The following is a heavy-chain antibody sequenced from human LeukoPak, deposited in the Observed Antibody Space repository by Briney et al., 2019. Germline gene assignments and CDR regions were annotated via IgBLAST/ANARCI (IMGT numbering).Heavy chain of an antibody. V-gene: IGHV4-34*01. CDR1: GFPFSDYY. Sequence: GALRLSCAASGFPFSDYYMSLIRPPPGQGLGWVGEINHSGSTNYNPSLKSRVTISVDTSKNQFSLKLSSVTAADTAVYYCARLYGSGSHYNYWGQGTLVTVSS. CDR3: ARLYGSGSHYNY. D-gene: IGHD3-10*01. CDR2: INHSGST. J-gene: IGHJ4*02.